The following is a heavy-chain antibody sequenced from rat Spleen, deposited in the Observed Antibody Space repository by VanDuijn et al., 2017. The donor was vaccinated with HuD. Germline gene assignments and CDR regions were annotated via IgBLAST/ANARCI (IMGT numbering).Heavy chain of an antibody. J-gene: IGHJ2*01. V-gene: IGHV5-29*01. CDR3: ARNYYSGD. D-gene: IGHD1-1*01. CDR1: GFTFSDYY. CDR2: ISYDGSST. Sequence: EVQLVESDGGLVQPGRSLKLSCAASGFTFSDYYMAWVRQAPTKGLEWVATISYDGSSTYYRDSVKGRFTISRDNAKSTLYLQMDSLRSEDTATYYCARNYYSGDWGQGVMVTVSS.